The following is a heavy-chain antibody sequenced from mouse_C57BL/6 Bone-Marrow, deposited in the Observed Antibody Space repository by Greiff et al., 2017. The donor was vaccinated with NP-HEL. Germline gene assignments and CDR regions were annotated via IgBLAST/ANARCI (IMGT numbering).Heavy chain of an antibody. Sequence: VQLLQSGPELVKPGASVKIPCKASGFTFTDYNMDWVKQSHGKSLEWIGDINPNNGGTFYNQKFKGKATFTVDKSSSTAYMELRSLTSEDTAVYYCARGGYGFDYWGQGTTLTVSS. CDR2: INPNNGGT. J-gene: IGHJ2*01. CDR3: ARGGYGFDY. D-gene: IGHD3-1*01. V-gene: IGHV1-18*01. CDR1: GFTFTDYN.